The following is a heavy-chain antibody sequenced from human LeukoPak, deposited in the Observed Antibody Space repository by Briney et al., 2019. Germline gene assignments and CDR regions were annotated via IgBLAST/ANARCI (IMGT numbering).Heavy chain of an antibody. CDR1: GFTFSSYS. D-gene: IGHD1-26*01. J-gene: IGHJ4*02. Sequence: SGGSLRLSCAASGFTFSSYSMNWVRQAPGKGLEWVSSISSSSSYIYYADSVKGRFTISRDNAKNSLYLQMNSLRAEDTAVYYCARSVGSGSYEDYWGQGTLVTVSS. CDR2: ISSSSSYI. CDR3: ARSVGSGSYEDY. V-gene: IGHV3-21*01.